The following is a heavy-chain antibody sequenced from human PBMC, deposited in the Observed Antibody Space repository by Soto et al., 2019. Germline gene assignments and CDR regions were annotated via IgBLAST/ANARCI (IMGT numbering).Heavy chain of an antibody. J-gene: IGHJ4*02. Sequence: GGSLRLSCAASGFTYSSYGMHWVRQAPGKGLEWVAVIWYDGSNKYYADSVKGRFTISRDNSKNTLYLQMNSLRAEDTAVYYCARDTEGTLWFGESEIGEKEYWGQGTLVTVSS. V-gene: IGHV3-33*01. D-gene: IGHD3-10*01. CDR2: IWYDGSNK. CDR1: GFTYSSYG. CDR3: ARDTEGTLWFGESEIGEKEY.